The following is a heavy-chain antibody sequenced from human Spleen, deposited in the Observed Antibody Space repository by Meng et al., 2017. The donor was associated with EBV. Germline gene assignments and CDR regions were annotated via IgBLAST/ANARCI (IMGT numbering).Heavy chain of an antibody. CDR2: LIPMLGAP. D-gene: IGHD1-20*01. CDR3: ATAPITGTDRLVLAESFQH. V-gene: IGHV1-69*06. Sequence: QVQFVRSGAEVQTLCASVKVSRKTSGGTFSSDDISWVRQSPGQGLEWMGGLIPMLGAPNYAQKFQDRVTIIADRSTSTTYMELSSLTSEDTAMFYCATAPITGTDRLVLAESFQHWGQGTLVTVSS. CDR1: GGTFSSDD. J-gene: IGHJ1*01.